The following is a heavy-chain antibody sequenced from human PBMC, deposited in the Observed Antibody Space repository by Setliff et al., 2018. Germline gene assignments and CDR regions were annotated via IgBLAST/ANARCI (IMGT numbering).Heavy chain of an antibody. CDR2: IDTYNGDT. V-gene: IGHV1-18*01. CDR1: GYTFTSYG. CDR3: AISSLSICSGDTCPNAFDI. D-gene: IGHD2-15*01. Sequence: ASVKVSCKASGYTFTSYGISWVRQAPGRGLEWMAYIDTYNGDTYYAQKFQGRVTMTTDTSTSAAYLELMSLRSDDTAVYYCAISSLSICSGDTCPNAFDIWGQGTMVTVSS. J-gene: IGHJ3*02.